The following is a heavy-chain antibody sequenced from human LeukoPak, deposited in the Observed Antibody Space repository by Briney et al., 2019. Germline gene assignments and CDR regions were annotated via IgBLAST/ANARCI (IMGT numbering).Heavy chain of an antibody. CDR2: INAGNGNT. CDR3: ARDGEGRGSPDAFDI. V-gene: IGHV1-3*01. CDR1: GYTFTSYA. Sequence: ASVKVSCKASGYTFTSYAMHWVRQAPGQRLEWMGWINAGNGNTKYSQKFQGRVTITRDTSASTAYMELSSLRSEDTAVYYCARDGEGRGSPDAFDIWGQGTMVTVSS. J-gene: IGHJ3*02. D-gene: IGHD3-3*01.